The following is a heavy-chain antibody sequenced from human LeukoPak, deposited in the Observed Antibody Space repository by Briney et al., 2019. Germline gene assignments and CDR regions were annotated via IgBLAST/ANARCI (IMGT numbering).Heavy chain of an antibody. CDR3: AGGRRHLVHGPLDD. Sequence: GGSLRLSCAASGFTFSSYAMSWVRQAPGKGLEWVSSISGSGGSTYYADSVKGRFTISRYNSKNMLCLQMNSLRAEDTAVYYCAGGRRHLVHGPLDDWGQGTLVTVSS. V-gene: IGHV3-23*01. J-gene: IGHJ4*02. CDR2: ISGSGGST. D-gene: IGHD6-13*01. CDR1: GFTFSSYA.